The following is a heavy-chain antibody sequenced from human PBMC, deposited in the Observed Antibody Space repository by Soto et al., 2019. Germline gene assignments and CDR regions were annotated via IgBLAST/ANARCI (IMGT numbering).Heavy chain of an antibody. CDR2: IDPTDSYA. CDR1: EDSSTSYG. J-gene: IGHJ4*02. D-gene: IGHD3-22*01. Sequence: GSLKISGRVCEDSSTSYGSSWVRQMPGKGVEWRGSIDPTDSYANYSPSFQGHVTFSVDRSINTAYLQWSSLKAADTAVYYCPSLHSRHGTNCQLDYWGQGTLLTVSS. CDR3: PSLHSRHGTNCQLDY. V-gene: IGHV5-10-1*01.